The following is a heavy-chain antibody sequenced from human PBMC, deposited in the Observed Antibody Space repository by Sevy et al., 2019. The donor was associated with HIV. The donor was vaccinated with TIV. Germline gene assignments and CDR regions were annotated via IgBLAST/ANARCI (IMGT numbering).Heavy chain of an antibody. V-gene: IGHV3-23*01. CDR3: AKDAYYYDSSGYSMSQWYYGMDV. J-gene: IGHJ6*02. D-gene: IGHD3-22*01. CDR2: ISGSGGDT. CDR1: GFTFSTYA. Sequence: GGSLRLSCAVSGFTFSTYAMSWVRQAPGKGLEWVSDISGSGGDTYYADSVKGRFTISRDNSKNTLYLQMNSLRAEDTAVYYCAKDAYYYDSSGYSMSQWYYGMDVWGQGTTVTVSS.